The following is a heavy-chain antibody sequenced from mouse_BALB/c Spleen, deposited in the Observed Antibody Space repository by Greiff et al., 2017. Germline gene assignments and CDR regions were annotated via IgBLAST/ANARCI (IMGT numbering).Heavy chain of an antibody. CDR3: ARGRGFTTATRDWFAY. J-gene: IGHJ3*01. CDR2: ISSGGST. CDR1: GFTFSSYA. Sequence: EVKLMESGGGLVKPGGSLKLSCAASGFTFSSYAMSWVRQTPEKRLEWVASISSGGSTYYPDSVKGRFTISRDNARNILYLQMSSLRSEDTAMYYCARGRGFTTATRDWFAYWGQGTLVTVSA. V-gene: IGHV5-6-5*01. D-gene: IGHD1-2*01.